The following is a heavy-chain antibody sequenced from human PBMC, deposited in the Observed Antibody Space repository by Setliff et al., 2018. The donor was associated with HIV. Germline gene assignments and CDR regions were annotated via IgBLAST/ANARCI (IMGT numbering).Heavy chain of an antibody. D-gene: IGHD6-19*01. J-gene: IGHJ5*02. Sequence: PGGSLRLSCAASKFTFPTYARSWVRQTPGKGLEWVSSISASGGETYDADSGKGRFTISRDNSKNTRYLQMNSLRAEDTAVYYCARDWPRGWTWFDPWGQGTLVTVSS. V-gene: IGHV3-23*01. CDR3: ARDWPRGWTWFDP. CDR2: ISASGGET. CDR1: KFTFPTYA.